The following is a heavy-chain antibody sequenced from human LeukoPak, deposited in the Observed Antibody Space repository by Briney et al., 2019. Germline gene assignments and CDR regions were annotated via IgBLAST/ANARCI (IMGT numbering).Heavy chain of an antibody. CDR2: IIPIFGTA. CDR1: GGTFSSYA. V-gene: IGHV1-69*01. Sequence: SVKVSCKASGGTFSSYAISWVRQAPGQGLEWMGGIIPIFGTANYAQKFQGRVTITADESTSTAYMELSSLRSEDTAVYYCARVLVVPAAIDYYYYYYGMDVWGKGTTVTVSS. J-gene: IGHJ6*04. D-gene: IGHD2-2*01. CDR3: ARVLVVPAAIDYYYYYYGMDV.